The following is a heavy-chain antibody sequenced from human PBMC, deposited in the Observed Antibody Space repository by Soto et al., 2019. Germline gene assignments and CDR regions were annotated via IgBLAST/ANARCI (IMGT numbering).Heavy chain of an antibody. CDR1: GFTFSSYS. CDR2: IGSSSSTI. CDR3: ARDLNSGLFDY. V-gene: IGHV3-48*01. D-gene: IGHD2-15*01. J-gene: IGHJ4*02. Sequence: EVQLVESGGGLVQPGGSLRLSCAASGFTFSSYSMNWVRQAPGKGLEWVSYIGSSSSTIYYADSVKGRFTISRDNAKNSLYLQMNSLRAGDTAVYYCARDLNSGLFDYWGQGTLVTVSS.